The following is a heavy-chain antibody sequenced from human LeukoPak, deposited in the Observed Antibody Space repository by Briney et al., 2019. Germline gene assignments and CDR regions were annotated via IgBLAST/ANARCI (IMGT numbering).Heavy chain of an antibody. V-gene: IGHV4-39*07. J-gene: IGHJ6*03. CDR2: IYYSGST. Sequence: SETLSLTCTVSGGSISSSSYYWGWIRQPPGKGLEWIGSIYYSGSTYYNPSLKSRVTISVDTSKNQFSLKLSSVTAADTAEYFCARVSWFPGTSYYYMDVWGKGTTVTVSS. CDR3: ARVSWFPGTSYYYMDV. CDR1: GGSISSSSYY. D-gene: IGHD1-1*01.